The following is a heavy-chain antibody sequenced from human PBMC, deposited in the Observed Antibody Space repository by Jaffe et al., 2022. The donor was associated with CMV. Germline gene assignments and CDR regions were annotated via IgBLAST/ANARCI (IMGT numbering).Heavy chain of an antibody. CDR2: INPNSGGT. CDR3: ARVMVDSSSWYEGFDY. D-gene: IGHD6-13*01. J-gene: IGHJ4*02. Sequence: QVQLVQSGAEVKKPGASVKVSCKASGYTFTGYYMHWVRQAPGQGLEWMGWINPNSGGTNYAQKFQGRVTMTRDTSISTAYMELSRLRSDDTAVYYCARVMVDSSSWYEGFDYWGQGTLVTVSS. V-gene: IGHV1-2*02. CDR1: GYTFTGYY.